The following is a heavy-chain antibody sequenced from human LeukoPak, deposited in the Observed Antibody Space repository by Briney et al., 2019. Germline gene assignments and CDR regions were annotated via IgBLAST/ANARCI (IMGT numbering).Heavy chain of an antibody. CDR3: VRHDGRGGATMGAFDS. V-gene: IGHV4-39*01. Sequence: SETLSLTCTVSAASLISSSHHWGWIRQSPGKGLEWIGTVYYGRTTYYNPSLDGRVTISLGTSANHFPLQLNSVTAADTAVYYCVRHDGRGGATMGAFDSWGQGSLVTVSS. J-gene: IGHJ5*01. CDR2: VYYGRTT. D-gene: IGHD5-12*01. CDR1: AASLISSSHH.